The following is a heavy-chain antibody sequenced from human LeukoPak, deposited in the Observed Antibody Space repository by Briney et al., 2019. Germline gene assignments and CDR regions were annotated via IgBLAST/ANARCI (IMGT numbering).Heavy chain of an antibody. V-gene: IGHV4-4*07. J-gene: IGHJ4*02. Sequence: SETLSLTCTVSGGSISSYYWSWIQQPAGEGLEWMGRIYTSGSTNYNPSLKSRGTMSVDTSKHHFSLKLSSVTAADTAVYYCAREVRTLLSDYWGQGTLVTVSS. CDR1: GGSISSYY. CDR3: AREVRTLLSDY. CDR2: IYTSGST. D-gene: IGHD1-26*01.